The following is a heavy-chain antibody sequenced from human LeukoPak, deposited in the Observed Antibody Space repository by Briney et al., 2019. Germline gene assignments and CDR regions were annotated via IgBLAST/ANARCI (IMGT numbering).Heavy chain of an antibody. CDR2: INAGNGNT. Sequence: GASVKVSCTASGYTFTSYAMHWVRQAPGQRLEWMGWINAGNGNTKYSQKFQGRVTITRDTSASTAYMELRSLRSDDTAVYYCARVGSTPYYYGMGVWGQGTTVTVSS. J-gene: IGHJ6*02. V-gene: IGHV1-3*01. D-gene: IGHD6-13*01. CDR1: GYTFTSYA. CDR3: ARVGSTPYYYGMGV.